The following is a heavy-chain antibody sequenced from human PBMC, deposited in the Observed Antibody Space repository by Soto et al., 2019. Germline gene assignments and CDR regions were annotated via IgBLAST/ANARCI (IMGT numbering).Heavy chain of an antibody. Sequence: QITLKESGPTLVKPTQTLTLTCNFSGFSLSTSGVGVGWIRQPPGKALEWLAHIYWDDDKRYSPSLKGRLTITKDTSKNQVVLTMTSMDPVDTATYYCVHIRYGSGLFDYWGHGTLVTVSS. D-gene: IGHD3-10*01. V-gene: IGHV2-5*02. CDR2: IYWDDDK. CDR3: VHIRYGSGLFDY. CDR1: GFSLSTSGVG. J-gene: IGHJ4*01.